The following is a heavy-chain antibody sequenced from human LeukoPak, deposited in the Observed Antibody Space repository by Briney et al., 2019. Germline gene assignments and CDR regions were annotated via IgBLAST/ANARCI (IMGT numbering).Heavy chain of an antibody. Sequence: SETLSLTCTVSDGSVRAYYWSWIRQPPGKGLEWIGYIYYSGSTNYNPSLKNRVTISVDTSKNQFSLKMSSVTAADTAVYYCARGPTYYYDSSGYYYPFDYWGQGTLVTVSS. V-gene: IGHV4-59*02. J-gene: IGHJ4*02. CDR3: ARGPTYYYDSSGYYYPFDY. CDR1: DGSVRAYY. CDR2: IYYSGST. D-gene: IGHD3-22*01.